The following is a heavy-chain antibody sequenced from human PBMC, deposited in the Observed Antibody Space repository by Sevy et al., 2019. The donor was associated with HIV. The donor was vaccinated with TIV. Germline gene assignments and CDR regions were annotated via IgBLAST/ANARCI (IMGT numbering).Heavy chain of an antibody. J-gene: IGHJ4*02. V-gene: IGHV4-4*07. CDR3: TRGEVQLWPSGFDY. CDR1: GDSISSYY. D-gene: IGHD1-1*01. Sequence: SETLSLTCTVSGDSISSYYWSWIRQPAGKGLEWIGRIYTSGRTNYNPSLKSRVTMSVDTSKNQFSLKLRSVTAADTAVYFRTRGEVQLWPSGFDYWGQGTLVTVSS. CDR2: IYTSGRT.